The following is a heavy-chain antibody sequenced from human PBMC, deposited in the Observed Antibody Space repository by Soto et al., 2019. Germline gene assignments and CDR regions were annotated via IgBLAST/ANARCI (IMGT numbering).Heavy chain of an antibody. D-gene: IGHD6-19*01. CDR3: ARDRGVAPPVAGNTHYYYYMDV. J-gene: IGHJ6*03. CDR2: ISAYNGNT. CDR1: GYSFTNYG. Sequence: QDQLVQSGVEVKKPGASVKVSCKASGYSFTNYGITWVRQAPGQGFEWMGWISAYNGNTNYAQKFQGRVTMTTDASTSTAYLELRSLRYDDTAVYYCARDRGVAPPVAGNTHYYYYMDVWGKGTTVTVSS. V-gene: IGHV1-18*01.